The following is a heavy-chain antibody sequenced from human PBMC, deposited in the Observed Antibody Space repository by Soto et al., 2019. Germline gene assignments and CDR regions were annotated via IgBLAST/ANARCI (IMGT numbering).Heavy chain of an antibody. CDR2: IWYDGSNK. CDR1: GFPFSSYG. Sequence: PGVVLRLPCAAAGFPFSSYGMHWVRPAPGKGLEWVAVIWYDGSNKYYADSVKGRFTISRDNSKNTLYLQMNSLRAEDTAVYYCARVREVRYFDWLLEVNWFDPCGQGSLVTVSS. CDR3: ARVREVRYFDWLLEVNWFDP. J-gene: IGHJ5*02. V-gene: IGHV3-33*01. D-gene: IGHD3-9*01.